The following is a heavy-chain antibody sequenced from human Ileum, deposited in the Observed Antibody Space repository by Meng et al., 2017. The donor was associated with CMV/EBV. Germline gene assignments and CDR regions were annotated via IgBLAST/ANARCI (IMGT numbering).Heavy chain of an antibody. CDR3: ARATSYTPGWSRGYLDY. CDR2: TFYRSRWYN. J-gene: IGHJ4*02. Sequence: QVQLQQSGPGLVKPSQTLSLTCAISGDSVSSNSVGWNWIRQSPSRGLEWLGRTFYRSRWYNEYAQSVKGRISINPETSKNQFSLQLSSVTPEDTAVYYCARATSYTPGWSRGYLDYWGQGTLVTVSS. V-gene: IGHV6-1*01. CDR1: GDSVSSNSVG. D-gene: IGHD6-19*01.